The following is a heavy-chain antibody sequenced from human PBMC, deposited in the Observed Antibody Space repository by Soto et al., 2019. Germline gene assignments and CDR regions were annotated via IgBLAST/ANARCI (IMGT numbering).Heavy chain of an antibody. D-gene: IGHD3-10*01. CDR3: AKAAVRGVIIKGTRNWFDP. Sequence: PGGSLRVSWAASGGTFSGYGMSWISQAQGKGLEWVSAISGSGGSTYYADSVKGRFTISRDNSKNTLYLQMNSLRAEDTAVDYCAKAAVRGVIIKGTRNWFDPWGQGTLVTVSS. CDR2: ISGSGGST. J-gene: IGHJ5*02. V-gene: IGHV3-23*01. CDR1: GGTFSGYG.